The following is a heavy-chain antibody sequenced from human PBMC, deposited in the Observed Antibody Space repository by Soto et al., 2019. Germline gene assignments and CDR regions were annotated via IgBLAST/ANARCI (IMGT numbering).Heavy chain of an antibody. Sequence: SETLSLTCTVSGASISSGNHYWSWIRQPPGKGLQWIGYIYKTETSYYNPSLKSRVSISADKSKNQFSLQMTSVTAADTAVYYCARDPPLGDGRYFDLWGRGTLVTVSS. D-gene: IGHD3-16*01. CDR3: ARDPPLGDGRYFDL. J-gene: IGHJ2*01. CDR2: IYKTETS. CDR1: GASISSGNHY. V-gene: IGHV4-30-4*01.